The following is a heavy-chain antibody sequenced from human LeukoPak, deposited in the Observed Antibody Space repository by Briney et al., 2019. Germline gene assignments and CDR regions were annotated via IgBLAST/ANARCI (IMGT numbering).Heavy chain of an antibody. D-gene: IGHD6-6*01. CDR2: INSDGSEG. Sequence: GGSLRLSCAVSGFTFSGFWMSWSRQAPGEGLEWVASINSDGSEGYYADVVKGRFTISRDNAKNSLYLQINSLRAEDTAVYYCARSSYSSSSSVWGQGTMVTVSS. CDR3: ARSSYSSSSSV. V-gene: IGHV3-7*03. J-gene: IGHJ3*01. CDR1: GFTFSGFW.